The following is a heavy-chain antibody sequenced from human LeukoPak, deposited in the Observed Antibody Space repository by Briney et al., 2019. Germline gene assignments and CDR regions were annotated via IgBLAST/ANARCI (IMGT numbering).Heavy chain of an antibody. V-gene: IGHV4-4*02. Sequence: PSGTLSLTCAVSGDSVSSTYWWSWVRQPPGKGLEWIGEISHSEITNYNSSLKSRVTISVDKSRNQISLKVTSVTAADTAVYYCARDIAARSLRAFDIWGQGTMVTVSS. CDR2: ISHSEIT. J-gene: IGHJ3*02. CDR1: GDSVSSTYW. D-gene: IGHD6-6*01. CDR3: ARDIAARSLRAFDI.